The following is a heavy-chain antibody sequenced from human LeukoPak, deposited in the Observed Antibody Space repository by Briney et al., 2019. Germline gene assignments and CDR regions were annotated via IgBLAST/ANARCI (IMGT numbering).Heavy chain of an antibody. CDR2: INSDSGFT. D-gene: IGHD3-9*01. V-gene: IGHV1-2*02. Sequence: ASVKVSCKASGYTFTRYYMNWVRQAPGQRLEWMGWINSDSGFTKYAQKFQGRVTMTRDTSITTVYMDLTRLTSDDTAVYYCARNFDMKGFDPWGQGTLVTVSS. CDR3: ARNFDMKGFDP. CDR1: GYTFTRYY. J-gene: IGHJ5*02.